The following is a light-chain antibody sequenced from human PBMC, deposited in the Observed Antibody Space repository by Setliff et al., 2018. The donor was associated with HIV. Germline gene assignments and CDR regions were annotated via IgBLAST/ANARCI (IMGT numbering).Light chain of an antibody. V-gene: IGLV2-11*01. CDR1: SSDVGGYKH. CDR2: DVN. CDR3: SSYAGADAFDV. J-gene: IGLJ1*01. Sequence: QSALTQPRSVSGSPGQSVTISCIGTSSDVGGYKHVSWYQQHPGKAPKLIIYDVNKRPSGVPDRFSGSMSGNTASLTISGLQADDEADYYCSSYAGADAFDVFGTGTKVTVL.